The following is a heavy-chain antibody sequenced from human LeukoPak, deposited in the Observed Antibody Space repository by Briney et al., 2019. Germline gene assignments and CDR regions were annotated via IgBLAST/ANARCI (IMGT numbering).Heavy chain of an antibody. CDR1: GFTFSSYA. CDR3: AKESGITMVRGVSGAFDI. V-gene: IGHV3-23*01. Sequence: GGSLRLSCAASGFTFSSYAMSWVRQAPGKGLEWVPAISGSGGSIYYADSVKGRFTISRDNSKNTLYLQMNSLRAEDTAVYYCAKESGITMVRGVSGAFDIWGQGTMVTVSS. CDR2: ISGSGGSI. D-gene: IGHD3-10*01. J-gene: IGHJ3*02.